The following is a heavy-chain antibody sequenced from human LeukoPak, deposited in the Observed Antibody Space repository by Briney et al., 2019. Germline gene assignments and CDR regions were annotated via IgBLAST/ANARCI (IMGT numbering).Heavy chain of an antibody. D-gene: IGHD4-23*01. CDR2: IYYSGST. CDR3: ARHTTVVPPHYFDY. V-gene: IGHV4-59*08. Sequence: SETLSLTCTVSGGSISSYYWSWIRQPPGEGLGWIGYIYYSGSTNYNPSLKSRVTISLDTSKNQISLKLSSVTAADTAVYYCARHTTVVPPHYFDYWGQGTLVTVSS. J-gene: IGHJ4*02. CDR1: GGSISSYY.